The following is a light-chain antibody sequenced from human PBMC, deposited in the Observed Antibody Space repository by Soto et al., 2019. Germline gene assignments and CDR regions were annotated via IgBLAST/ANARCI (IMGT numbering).Light chain of an antibody. J-gene: IGKJ5*01. V-gene: IGKV3-15*01. CDR1: QSVSTT. CDR3: QQYNNWPPIT. Sequence: EVVMTQSPATLSVSPGERATLSCWASQSVSTTLAWYQQKPGQPPRLLIYDASTRATGIPARFSGSGSGTEFTLTISSLQSEDFAVYYCQQYNNWPPITFGQGTRLEIK. CDR2: DAS.